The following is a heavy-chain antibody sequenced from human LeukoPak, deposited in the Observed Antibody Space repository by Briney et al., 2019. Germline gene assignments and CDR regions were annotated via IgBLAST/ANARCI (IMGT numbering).Heavy chain of an antibody. V-gene: IGHV3-23*01. Sequence: GGSLRLSCAASGFTFNKFAMTWVRQAPGKGLEWVSTIADAGTYYADSVKGRFIISRDNSKNMLYLQLNSLRADDRAMYYCAKNLGPFDVRGQGTIVTVSS. CDR2: IADAGT. CDR3: AKNLGPFDV. D-gene: IGHD3-16*01. CDR1: GFTFNKFA. J-gene: IGHJ3*01.